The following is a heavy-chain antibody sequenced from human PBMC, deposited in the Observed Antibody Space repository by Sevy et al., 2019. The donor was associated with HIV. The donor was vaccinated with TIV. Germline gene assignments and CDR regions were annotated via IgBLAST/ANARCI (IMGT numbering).Heavy chain of an antibody. J-gene: IGHJ4*02. CDR3: ARVSCSSTSCYAGNDY. CDR2: ISSSSSYI. D-gene: IGHD2-2*01. CDR1: GFTFSSYS. Sequence: GGSLILSCAASGFTFSSYSMNWVRQAPGKGLEWVSSISSSSSYIYYADSVKGRFTISRDNAKNSLYLQMNSLRAEDTAVYYCARVSCSSTSCYAGNDYWGQGTLVTVSS. V-gene: IGHV3-21*01.